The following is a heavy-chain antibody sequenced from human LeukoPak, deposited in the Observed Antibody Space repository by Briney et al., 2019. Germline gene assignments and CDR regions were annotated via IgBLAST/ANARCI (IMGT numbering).Heavy chain of an antibody. CDR2: IYYSGST. CDR3: ASPRGYYDSSGYYR. J-gene: IGHJ4*02. V-gene: IGHV4-38-2*01. Sequence: PSETLSLTCAVSGYSIGSGYYWGWIRQPPGKGLEWIGSIYYSGSTYYNPSLKSRVTISVDTSKNQFSLKLSSVTAADTAVYYCASPRGYYDSSGYYRWGQGTLVTVSS. D-gene: IGHD3-22*01. CDR1: GYSIGSGYY.